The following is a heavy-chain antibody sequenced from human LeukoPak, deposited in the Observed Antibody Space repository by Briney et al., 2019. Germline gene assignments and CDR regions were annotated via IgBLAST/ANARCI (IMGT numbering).Heavy chain of an antibody. J-gene: IGHJ4*02. V-gene: IGHV4-59*08. CDR3: ARHSDDFWSGLYYFDY. Sequence: ASETLSLTCTVSGGSISSYYWSWIRQPPGKGLEWIGYIYYSGSTNYSPSLKSRVTISVDTSKSQFSLKLSSVTAADTAVYYCARHSDDFWSGLYYFDYWGQGTLVTVSS. CDR1: GGSISSYY. D-gene: IGHD3-3*01. CDR2: IYYSGST.